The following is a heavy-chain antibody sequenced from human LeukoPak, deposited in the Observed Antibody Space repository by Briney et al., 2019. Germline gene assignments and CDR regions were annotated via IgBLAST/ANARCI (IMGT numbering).Heavy chain of an antibody. CDR3: ARRLRGLYCSGGSCYNNRINWFDP. CDR1: GGSISSSSYY. CDR2: IFYSGTT. J-gene: IGHJ5*02. V-gene: IGHV4-39*07. Sequence: SETLSLTCTVSGGSISSSSYYWGWIRQPPGKGLEWIGNIFYSGTTYYSPSLKSRVTISVDTSKNQFSLKLSSVTAADTAVYYCARRLRGLYCSGGSCYNNRINWFDPWGQGTLVTVSS. D-gene: IGHD2-15*01.